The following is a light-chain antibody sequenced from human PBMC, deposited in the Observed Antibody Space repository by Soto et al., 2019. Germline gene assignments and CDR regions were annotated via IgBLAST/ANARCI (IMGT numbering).Light chain of an antibody. CDR3: LQGYNTFWT. CDR1: QPIGTS. J-gene: IGKJ1*01. Sequence: DIQMTQSPSSLSASVGDSVTVTCRASQPIGTSLHWYQQRAGKAPKVLISSASRLQSGVSSMFSGSGSGTHFTLTISSLRPEDSATYYCLQGYNTFWTFGHGTKVEIK. V-gene: IGKV1-39*01. CDR2: SAS.